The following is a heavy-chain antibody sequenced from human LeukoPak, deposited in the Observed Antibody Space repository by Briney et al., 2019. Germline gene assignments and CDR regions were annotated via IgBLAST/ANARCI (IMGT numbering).Heavy chain of an antibody. D-gene: IGHD2-8*01. Sequence: GGSLRLSCAASGFTFSSYAMSWVRQAPGKGLEWVSGISGSGGDTYYADSVKGRFTISRDNSKNTLYLQMSSLRAEDTAVYYCAKDRSCTNNICHGDFDYWGQGTLVTVSS. J-gene: IGHJ4*02. V-gene: IGHV3-23*01. CDR2: ISGSGGDT. CDR1: GFTFSSYA. CDR3: AKDRSCTNNICHGDFDY.